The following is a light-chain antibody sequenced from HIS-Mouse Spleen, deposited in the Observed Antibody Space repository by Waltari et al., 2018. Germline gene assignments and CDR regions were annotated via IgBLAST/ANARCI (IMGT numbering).Light chain of an antibody. J-gene: IGKJ3*01. CDR3: QQYNSYIFT. V-gene: IGKV1-9*01. CDR1: QGISSY. CDR2: AAS. Sequence: DIQLTQSPSFLSASVGDRVTITCRASQGISSYLAWYQQKPGKAPKLLIYAASTLQSGVPSRFSGSGSGTEFTLTISSLQPEDFATYYCQQYNSYIFTFGPGTKVDIK.